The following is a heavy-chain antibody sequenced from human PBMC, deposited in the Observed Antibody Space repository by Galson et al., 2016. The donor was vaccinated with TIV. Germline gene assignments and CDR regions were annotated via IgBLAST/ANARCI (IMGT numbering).Heavy chain of an antibody. CDR3: AGDFYPQTLQLGMYY. CDR2: IYYGGST. D-gene: IGHD7-27*01. Sequence: ETLSLTCTVSGVSISGYYWSWIRQPPGKGLEWIGYIYYGGSTSYNPSLKSRVTISVDTSKNQFSLNLSSVTAADTAFYYCAGDFYPQTLQLGMYYLGQGTLVTVSS. J-gene: IGHJ4*02. V-gene: IGHV4-59*01. CDR1: GVSISGYY.